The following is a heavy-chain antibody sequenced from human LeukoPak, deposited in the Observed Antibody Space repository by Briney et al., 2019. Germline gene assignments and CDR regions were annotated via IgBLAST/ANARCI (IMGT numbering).Heavy chain of an antibody. V-gene: IGHV4-39*07. Sequence: SETLSLTCTVSGGSISSSSYYWGWIRQPPGKGLEWIGSIYYSGSTYYNPSLKSRVTISVDTSKNQFSLKLSSVTAADTAVYYCAREGYDILTGYYNEDGGSRGGYYYYYMDVWGKGTTVTVSS. CDR1: GGSISSSSYY. J-gene: IGHJ6*03. CDR3: AREGYDILTGYYNEDGGSRGGYYYYYMDV. D-gene: IGHD3-9*01. CDR2: IYYSGST.